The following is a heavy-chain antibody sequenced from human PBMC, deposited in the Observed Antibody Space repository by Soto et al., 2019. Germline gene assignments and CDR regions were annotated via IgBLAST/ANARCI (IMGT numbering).Heavy chain of an antibody. D-gene: IGHD6-19*01. J-gene: IGHJ6*02. CDR2: IRDGGGNK. Sequence: GGSLRLACAACGFAFSSYGMRWVLQAPGKGLEGVAVIRDGGGNKYYADSVKGRFTISRDNSKNTLDMQMNSLRAEDTAVYYSPSGWYRDYYYGMDVWGQGTTVPVSS. CDR3: PSGWYRDYYYGMDV. V-gene: IGHV3-33*01. CDR1: GFAFSSYG.